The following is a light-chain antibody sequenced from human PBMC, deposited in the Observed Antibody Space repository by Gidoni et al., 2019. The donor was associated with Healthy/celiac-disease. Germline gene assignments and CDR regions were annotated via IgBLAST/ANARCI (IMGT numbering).Light chain of an antibody. CDR1: QSISSY. J-gene: IGKJ3*01. Sequence: DIQMIQSPSSLSASVGDRVTITCRASQSISSYLNWYQQKPGKAPKLLIYAASSLQGGVPSRFSGSGSGTDFTLTISSLQPEDFATYYCQQSYSTPFTFGPGAKVDI. CDR2: AAS. CDR3: QQSYSTPFT. V-gene: IGKV1-39*01.